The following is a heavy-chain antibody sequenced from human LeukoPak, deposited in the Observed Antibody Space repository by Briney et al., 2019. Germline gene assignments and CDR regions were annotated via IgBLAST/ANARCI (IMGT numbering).Heavy chain of an antibody. CDR1: GGTIDSYY. D-gene: IGHD2-2*01. CDR3: ARVYQSAEYYFDY. Sequence: SETLSLTCTVSGGTIDSYYWSWIRQPPGKGLEWIGYIYYTGSTEYHPSLKSRVTISRDTSKNQFSLKLTSVTDADTAVYYCARVYQSAEYYFDYWGQGNLVSVSS. V-gene: IGHV4-59*01. J-gene: IGHJ4*02. CDR2: IYYTGST.